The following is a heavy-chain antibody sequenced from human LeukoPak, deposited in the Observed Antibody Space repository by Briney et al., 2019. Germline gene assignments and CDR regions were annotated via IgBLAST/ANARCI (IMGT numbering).Heavy chain of an antibody. Sequence: GGSLRLSCAAPGFTFSGYSMNWVRQAPGKGLEWVSYISSSSSTIYYADSVKGRFTISRDNAKNSLYLQMNSLRAEDTAVYYCAGGAGPYGSGSHGGYWGQGTLVTVSS. CDR1: GFTFSGYS. V-gene: IGHV3-48*01. CDR3: AGGAGPYGSGSHGGY. J-gene: IGHJ4*02. CDR2: ISSSSSTI. D-gene: IGHD3-10*01.